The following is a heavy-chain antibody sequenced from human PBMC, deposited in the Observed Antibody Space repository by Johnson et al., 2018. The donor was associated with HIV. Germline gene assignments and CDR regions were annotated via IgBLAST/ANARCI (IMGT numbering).Heavy chain of an antibody. D-gene: IGHD6-13*01. CDR2: IKQDGSEK. CDR3: ARAIAAAGTVGVDAFDI. V-gene: IGHV3-7*01. Sequence: EVQLVESGGGLVQPGGSLRLSCAASGFTFSSYWMSWVRQAPGKGLEWVANIKQDGSEKYYVDSVTGRFTISRDNAKNSLYLQMNSLRAEDTAVYYCARAIAAAGTVGVDAFDIWGQGTMVTVSS. CDR1: GFTFSSYW. J-gene: IGHJ3*02.